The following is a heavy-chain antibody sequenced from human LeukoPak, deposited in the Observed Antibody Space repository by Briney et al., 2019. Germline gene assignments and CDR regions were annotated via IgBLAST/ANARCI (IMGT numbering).Heavy chain of an antibody. CDR2: ITGSGALT. J-gene: IGHJ3*02. CDR1: GFTLSNYA. V-gene: IGHV3-23*01. CDR3: ARDHDGEDSGAFDI. Sequence: GGSLRLSCAASGFTLSNYAMTWVRQAPGKGLEWVSSITGSGALTYYADSVKGRFTISKDNAMDTLFLQMNSLRAEDTAVYYCARDHDGEDSGAFDIWGQGTMVTVSS. D-gene: IGHD3-10*01.